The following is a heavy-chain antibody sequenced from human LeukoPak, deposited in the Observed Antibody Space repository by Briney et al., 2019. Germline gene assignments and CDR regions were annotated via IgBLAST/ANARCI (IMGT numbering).Heavy chain of an antibody. Sequence: SETLSLTCTVSGGSISSDYWSWIRQPPGKGLEWLGYIYYSGSTNYNPSLKSRVTIAVDTSKNQFSLKLSSVTAADTAVYYCASQGSSSWPYYYYYGMDVWGQGTTVTVSS. V-gene: IGHV4-59*08. CDR2: IYYSGST. D-gene: IGHD6-13*01. CDR1: GGSISSDY. CDR3: ASQGSSSWPYYYYYGMDV. J-gene: IGHJ6*02.